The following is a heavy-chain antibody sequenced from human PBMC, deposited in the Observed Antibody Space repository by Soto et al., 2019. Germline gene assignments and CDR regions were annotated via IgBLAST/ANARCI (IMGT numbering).Heavy chain of an antibody. CDR3: ARDPGITGTTLGYYYYGMDV. V-gene: IGHV3-11*06. CDR1: GFTFSDYY. J-gene: IGHJ6*02. Sequence: PGGSLRLSCAASGFTFSDYYMNWIRQAPGKGLEWVSYISSSSSYTNYADSVKGRFTISRDNAKNSLYLQMNSLRAEDTAVYYCARDPGITGTTLGYYYYGMDVWGQGTTVTVSS. CDR2: ISSSSSYT. D-gene: IGHD1-20*01.